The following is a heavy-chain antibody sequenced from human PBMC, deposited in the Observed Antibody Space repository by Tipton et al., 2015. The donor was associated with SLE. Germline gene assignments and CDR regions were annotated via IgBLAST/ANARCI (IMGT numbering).Heavy chain of an antibody. J-gene: IGHJ4*02. CDR1: GGSISSSSYY. Sequence: TLSLTCTVSGGSISSSSYYWSWIRQPPGKGLEWIGYIYYSGSTNYNPSLKSRVTISVDTSKNQFSLKLSSVTAADTAVYYCARDGAARGDFDYWGQGTLVTVSS. CDR2: IYYSGST. V-gene: IGHV4-61*01. CDR3: ARDGAARGDFDY. D-gene: IGHD6-6*01.